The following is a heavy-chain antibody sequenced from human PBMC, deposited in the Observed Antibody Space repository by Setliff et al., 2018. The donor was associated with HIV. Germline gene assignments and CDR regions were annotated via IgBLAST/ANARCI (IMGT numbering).Heavy chain of an antibody. CDR2: ISADNGNR. CDR3: AISRTNYYDSSGYFPGY. D-gene: IGHD3-22*01. CDR1: GYTFTNYG. V-gene: IGHV1-18*01. J-gene: IGHJ4*02. Sequence: GASVKVSCKASGYTFTNYGISWVRQAPGQGLEWMGWISADNGNRKNAQKFQGRVTMTTDTSTSTPYMELTTLRSEDPAVYYCAISRTNYYDSSGYFPGYWGQGTLVT.